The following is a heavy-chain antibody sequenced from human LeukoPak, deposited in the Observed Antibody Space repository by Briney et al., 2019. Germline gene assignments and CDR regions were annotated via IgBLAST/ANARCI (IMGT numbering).Heavy chain of an antibody. Sequence: SETLSLTCTVSGGSISSHYWSWIRQPPGKGLEWIGYIYYSGSTNYNPSLKSRVTISVDTSKNQFSLKLSSVTAADTAVYYCARSYSSGWYNYWGQGTLVTVSS. CDR1: GGSISSHY. CDR2: IYYSGST. D-gene: IGHD6-19*01. V-gene: IGHV4-59*08. J-gene: IGHJ4*02. CDR3: ARSYSSGWYNY.